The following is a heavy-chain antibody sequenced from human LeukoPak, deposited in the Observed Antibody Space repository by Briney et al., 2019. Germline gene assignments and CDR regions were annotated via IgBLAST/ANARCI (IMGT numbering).Heavy chain of an antibody. CDR2: ISGSGGSK. CDR1: GFTFSSYA. CDR3: AKFTGDDSSGYPVKYLDY. D-gene: IGHD3-22*01. Sequence: GGSLRLSCAASGFTFSSYAMSWVRQAPGKGLERVSAISGSGGSKYYADSVKGRFTISRDNSKNTLYLQMNSLRAEDTAVYYCAKFTGDDSSGYPVKYLDYWGQGTLVTVSS. V-gene: IGHV3-23*01. J-gene: IGHJ4*02.